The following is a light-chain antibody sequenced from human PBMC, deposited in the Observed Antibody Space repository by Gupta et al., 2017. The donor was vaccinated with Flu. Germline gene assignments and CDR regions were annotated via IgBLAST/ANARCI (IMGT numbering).Light chain of an antibody. CDR1: YSNLGSGYD. Sequence: QSVLTQPPSVSGAPGPRVTISCPGSYSNLGSGYDVQWYQQLPGTAPKLLIYDDTNRPSGVPDRFSASRSGAAASLAITGLQAEDEADYYCQSYDSGRTVLFGAGTKLTVL. J-gene: IGLJ2*01. CDR2: DDT. V-gene: IGLV1-40*01. CDR3: QSYDSGRTVL.